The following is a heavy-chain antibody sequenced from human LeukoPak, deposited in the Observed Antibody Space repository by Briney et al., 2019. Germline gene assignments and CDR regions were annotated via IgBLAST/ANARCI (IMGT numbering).Heavy chain of an antibody. D-gene: IGHD5-12*01. V-gene: IGHV3-23*01. J-gene: IGHJ5*02. CDR3: AKDLEQSYSGWSTSYDA. Sequence: GGSLRLSCAASGFTFSSYAMSWVRQVPGKRLEWVSAISNGAGTTGYADSVKGRFTISRVNSYSTIYLQMSSLRAEDTAVYYCAKDLEQSYSGWSTSYDAWGQGTLVTVSS. CDR1: GFTFSSYA. CDR2: ISNGAGTT.